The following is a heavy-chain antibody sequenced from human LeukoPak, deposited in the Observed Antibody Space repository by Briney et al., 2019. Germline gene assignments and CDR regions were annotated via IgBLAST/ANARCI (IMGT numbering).Heavy chain of an antibody. V-gene: IGHV3-23*01. J-gene: IGHJ4*02. CDR3: AHGAMYQLDY. CDR1: GFSFSSHG. D-gene: IGHD2-2*01. CDR2: IIGGAGST. Sequence: GGSLRLSCAASGFSFSSHGMSWVRQAPGKGLEWVSGIIGGAGSTYYVDSVKGRFTISGDNSKNTLFLQMNSLRAEDTAVYYCAHGAMYQLDYWGQGTLVTVSS.